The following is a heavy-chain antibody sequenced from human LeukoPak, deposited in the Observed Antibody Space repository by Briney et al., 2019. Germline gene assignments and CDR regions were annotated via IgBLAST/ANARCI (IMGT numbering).Heavy chain of an antibody. CDR3: ARATSNWFDP. CDR1: GGSISSGPYY. V-gene: IGHV4-61*02. CDR2: IYTSGST. Sequence: SETLSLTCTVSGGSISSGPYYWRWIRQPAGKGLEWIGRIYTSGSTNYNPSLKSRVTISLDTSKNQFSLKLSSVTAADTAVYYCARATSNWFDPWGQGTLVTVSS. J-gene: IGHJ5*02. D-gene: IGHD2-2*01.